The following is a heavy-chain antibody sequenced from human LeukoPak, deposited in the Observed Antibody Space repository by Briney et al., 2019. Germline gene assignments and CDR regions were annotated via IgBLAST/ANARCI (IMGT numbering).Heavy chain of an antibody. CDR1: GDSINSLDL. V-gene: IGHV4-4*02. D-gene: IGHD3-22*01. CDR2: MYLSGTT. J-gene: IGHJ4*02. CDR3: AGLVGRYSSGLYYYYFDY. Sequence: PSETLSLTCTVSGDSINSLDLWSWVRQPPGKGLEWIGEMYLSGTTHSNPSVKSRVTISIDKSKNQFFLNLSSAIAADTAVYYCAGLVGRYSSGLYYYYFDYWGQGTLVTVSS.